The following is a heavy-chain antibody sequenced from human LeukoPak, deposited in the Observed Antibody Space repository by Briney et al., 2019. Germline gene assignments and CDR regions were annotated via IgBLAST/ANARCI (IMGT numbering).Heavy chain of an antibody. V-gene: IGHV1-18*01. CDR1: GYTFTSYG. Sequence: ASVKVSCKASGYTFTSYGISWVRQAPGQGLEWMGWISAYNGNTNYAQKFQGRVTMTRDTSISTAYMELSRLRSDDTAVYYCARAPVTYDAFDIWGQGTMVTVSS. D-gene: IGHD5-18*01. CDR2: ISAYNGNT. J-gene: IGHJ3*02. CDR3: ARAPVTYDAFDI.